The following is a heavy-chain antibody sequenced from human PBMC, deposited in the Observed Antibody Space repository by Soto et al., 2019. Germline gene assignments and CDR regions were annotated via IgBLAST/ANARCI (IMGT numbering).Heavy chain of an antibody. CDR3: ATGGGWLQNSNLRGLYFDY. J-gene: IGHJ4*02. CDR1: GGSIRGSY. Sequence: SETLSLTCSVSGGSIRGSYCSWIRQPPEKGLEWIASISYTGSATHNPSLKSRVSVSVDTTENQCSLKLTSVTAADTATYYCATGGGWLQNSNLRGLYFDYWGQGALVTVSS. CDR2: ISYTGSA. V-gene: IGHV4-59*01. D-gene: IGHD6-19*01.